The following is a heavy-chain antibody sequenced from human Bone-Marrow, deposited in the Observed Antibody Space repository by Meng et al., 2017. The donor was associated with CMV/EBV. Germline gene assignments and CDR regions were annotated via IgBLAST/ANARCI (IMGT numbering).Heavy chain of an antibody. Sequence: GGSLRLSCAASGFTFSSYWMSWVRQAAGKGLEWVANIKQDGSKTYYVASVKGRFTISRDNAKNSLYLQMNSLRAEDTAVYYCASGSYFDYWGQGTLVTVSS. V-gene: IGHV3-7*01. CDR3: ASGSYFDY. CDR2: IKQDGSKT. D-gene: IGHD1-26*01. CDR1: GFTFSSYW. J-gene: IGHJ4*02.